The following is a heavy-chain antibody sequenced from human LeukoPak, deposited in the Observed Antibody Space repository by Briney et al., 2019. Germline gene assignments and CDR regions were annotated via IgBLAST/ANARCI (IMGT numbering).Heavy chain of an antibody. V-gene: IGHV3-30*02. CDR1: GFTFSSYG. CDR2: IRYDGSNK. CDR3: AKDSRYFDWNDAFDI. D-gene: IGHD3-9*01. J-gene: IGHJ3*02. Sequence: GSLRPSCAASGFTFSSYGMHWVRQAPGKGLEWVAFIRYDGSNKYYADSVKGRFTISRDNSKNTLYLQMNSLRAEDTAVYYCAKDSRYFDWNDAFDIWGQGTMVTVSS.